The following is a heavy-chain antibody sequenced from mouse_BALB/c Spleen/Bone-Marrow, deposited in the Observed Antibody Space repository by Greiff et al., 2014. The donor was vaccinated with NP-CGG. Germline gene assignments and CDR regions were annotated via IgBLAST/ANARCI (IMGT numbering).Heavy chain of an antibody. CDR3: ARYYYGSSYFDY. Sequence: EVHLVESGAELVKPGASVKLSCTASGFNIKDTYMHWVKQRPERGLEWIGRIDPANGNTKYDPKFQGKATITADTSSNTAYLQLSSLTSEDTAVYYCARYYYGSSYFDYWGQGTTLTVSS. J-gene: IGHJ2*01. CDR2: IDPANGNT. CDR1: GFNIKDTY. V-gene: IGHV14-3*02. D-gene: IGHD1-1*01.